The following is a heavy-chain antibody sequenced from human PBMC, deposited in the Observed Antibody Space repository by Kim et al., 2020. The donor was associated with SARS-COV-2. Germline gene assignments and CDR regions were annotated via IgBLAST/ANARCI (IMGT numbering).Heavy chain of an antibody. CDR1: GFSFSNYA. Sequence: GGSLRLSCAASGFSFSNYAMTWVRQAPGQGLEWVSAISESTDDIYYADHVKGRFIISRDNSKNTLYLQMYNLGVEDTAIYYCTKTGTGTLGFDCWGQG. CDR3: TKTGTGTLGFDC. J-gene: IGHJ4*02. D-gene: IGHD1-7*01. CDR2: ISESTDDI. V-gene: IGHV3-23*01.